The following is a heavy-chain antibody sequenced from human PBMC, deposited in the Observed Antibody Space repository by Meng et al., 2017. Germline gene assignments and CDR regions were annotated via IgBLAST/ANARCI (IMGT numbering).Heavy chain of an antibody. CDR2: IYYSGST. J-gene: IGHJ3*02. Sequence: GSLRLSCTVSGGSISSYYWSWIRQPPGKGLEWIGYIYYSGSTNYNPSLKSRVTISVDTSKNQFSLKLSSVTAADTAVYYCARGGLGSGSHGAFDIWGQGTMVTVSS. CDR3: ARGGLGSGSHGAFDI. CDR1: GGSISSYY. D-gene: IGHD3-10*02. V-gene: IGHV4-59*12.